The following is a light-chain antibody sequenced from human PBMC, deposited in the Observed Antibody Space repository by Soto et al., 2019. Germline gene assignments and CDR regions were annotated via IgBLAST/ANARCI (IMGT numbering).Light chain of an antibody. CDR3: SSYTSSSTQV. Sequence: QSALTQPASVSGSPGQSITISCTGTSSDVGRYNYVSWYQQHPGKAPQLMIYEVSNRPSGVSNRFSGSKSGNTASLTISGLQAEDEADYYCSSYTSSSTQVFGGGTKLTVL. V-gene: IGLV2-14*01. CDR1: SSDVGRYNY. J-gene: IGLJ2*01. CDR2: EVS.